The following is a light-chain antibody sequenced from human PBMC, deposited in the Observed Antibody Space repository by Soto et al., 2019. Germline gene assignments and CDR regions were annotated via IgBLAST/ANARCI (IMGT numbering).Light chain of an antibody. V-gene: IGKV1-5*01. Sequence: DIQMTQSPSPLPASVGDRVTISCRASQSISNWLALYQQKPGTAPKVLIYHASNLQSGVSSRFSGSGSGTEFTLTISSLQPDDFATYYCQQYNSYSFGQGTKV. J-gene: IGKJ1*01. CDR2: HAS. CDR1: QSISNW. CDR3: QQYNSYS.